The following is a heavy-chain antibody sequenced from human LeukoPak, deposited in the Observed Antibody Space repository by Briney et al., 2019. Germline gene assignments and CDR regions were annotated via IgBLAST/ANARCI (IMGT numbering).Heavy chain of an antibody. Sequence: ASVKVSCKASGYTFTNYLLHWVRQAPGQGLEWVGRITPSVDTTNYAQKFRDRVTMTRDTSTSAVYMELSSLRSEDTAVYHCVREESGGYFDYWGQGTLVTVSS. V-gene: IGHV1-46*01. CDR2: ITPSVDTT. D-gene: IGHD2-8*02. J-gene: IGHJ4*02. CDR1: GYTFTNYL. CDR3: VREESGGYFDY.